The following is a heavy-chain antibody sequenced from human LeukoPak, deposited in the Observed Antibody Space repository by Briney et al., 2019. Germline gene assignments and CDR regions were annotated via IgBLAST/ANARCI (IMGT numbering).Heavy chain of an antibody. CDR2: IKHDERGE. CDR3: AKGHTSLDPA. V-gene: IGHV3-7*01. J-gene: IGHJ4*02. D-gene: IGHD1-1*01. Sequence: GGSLRLSCVASGFTFSESWMTWVRKAPGKGLEWVASIKHDERGEYYADSVKGRFSMSRDNGKNSLYLQMNSLRGADTAIYFCAKGHTSLDPAGDQGALVIVSS. CDR1: GFTFSESW.